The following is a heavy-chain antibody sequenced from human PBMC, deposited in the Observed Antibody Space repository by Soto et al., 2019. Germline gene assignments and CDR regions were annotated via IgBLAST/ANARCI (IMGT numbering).Heavy chain of an antibody. J-gene: IGHJ4*01. CDR3: ARSVGVRGVFTFDY. D-gene: IGHD3-10*01. Sequence: GASVKVSCKVSGYTLTELSMHWVRQAPGKGLEWMGGFDPEDGETTYAQKFQGRVTMTGDKSKDTAYMELSSLRSEDTAGYYCARSVGVRGVFTFDYXG. V-gene: IGHV1-24*01. CDR1: GYTLTELS. CDR2: FDPEDGET.